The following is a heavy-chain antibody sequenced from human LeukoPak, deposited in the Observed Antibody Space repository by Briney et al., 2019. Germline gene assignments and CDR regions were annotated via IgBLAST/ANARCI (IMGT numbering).Heavy chain of an antibody. CDR3: ARALYRGYDPPNFDY. Sequence: GGSLRLSCAASGFTFDDYAMHWVRQAPGKGLEWVSLISADGGSTHYADSVKGRFTISRDNSKNSLYLQMNSLRTEDTAFYYCARALYRGYDPPNFDYGGRETLVTVS. V-gene: IGHV3-43*02. J-gene: IGHJ4*02. CDR2: ISADGGST. CDR1: GFTFDDYA. D-gene: IGHD5-12*01.